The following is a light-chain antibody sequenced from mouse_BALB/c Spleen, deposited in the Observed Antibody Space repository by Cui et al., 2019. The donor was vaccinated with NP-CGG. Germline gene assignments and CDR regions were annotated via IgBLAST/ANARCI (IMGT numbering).Light chain of an antibody. Sequence: QAVVTQESATTTSPGETVTLTCRSSTGAVTTNNYANWVQEKPDHLFTGLIGGTNNRAPGVPARFSGSQIGDKAALTITGAQTEDEAIYFCALWYSNHWVFGGGTKLTVL. V-gene: IGLV1*01. CDR1: TGAVTTNNY. CDR3: ALWYSNHWV. CDR2: GTN. J-gene: IGLJ1*01.